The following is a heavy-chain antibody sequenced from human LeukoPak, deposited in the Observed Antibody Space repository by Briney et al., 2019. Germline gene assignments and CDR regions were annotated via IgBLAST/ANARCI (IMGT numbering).Heavy chain of an antibody. D-gene: IGHD1-20*01. CDR2: IYYSGNT. V-gene: IGHV4-59*01. CDR3: ARENRNWTPGNYGMDV. CDR1: GVSITTYY. Sequence: PSETLSLTCTVSGVSITTYYWSWIRQPPGKGLEWIGFIYYSGNTNYNPSLKSRVTISVDTSKNQFSLKLSSVTAADTAVYYCARENRNWTPGNYGMDVWGQGTTVTVSS. J-gene: IGHJ6*02.